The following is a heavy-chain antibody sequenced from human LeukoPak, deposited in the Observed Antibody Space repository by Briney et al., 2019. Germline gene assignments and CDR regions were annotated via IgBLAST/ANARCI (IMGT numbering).Heavy chain of an antibody. CDR2: ISYDGSKK. V-gene: IGHV3-30*01. J-gene: IGHJ4*02. CDR1: GFTFSSYA. CDR3: ARDLLRSMQQLGSYDISGWVSFEY. Sequence: GGSLRLSCAASGFTFSSYAMNWVRQAPGKGLEWVAVISYDGSKKYYADSVKGRFTISRDNSKNTLYMQMNSLRAEHTAVYYCARDLLRSMQQLGSYDISGWVSFEYWGQGTLVTVSS. D-gene: IGHD3-22*01.